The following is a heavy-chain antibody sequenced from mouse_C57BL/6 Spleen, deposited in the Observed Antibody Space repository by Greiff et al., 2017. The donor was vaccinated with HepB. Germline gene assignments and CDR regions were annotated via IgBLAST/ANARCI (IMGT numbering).Heavy chain of an antibody. CDR2: ISYDGSN. CDR1: GYSITSGYY. V-gene: IGHV3-6*01. CDR3: ARDDGSSLFAY. Sequence: EVQLQESGPGLVKPSQSLSLTCSVTGYSITSGYYWNWIRQFPGNKLEWMGYISYDGSNNYNPSLKNRISITRDTSKNQFFLKLNSVTTEDTATYYCARDDGSSLFAYWGQRTLVTVSA. J-gene: IGHJ3*01. D-gene: IGHD1-1*01.